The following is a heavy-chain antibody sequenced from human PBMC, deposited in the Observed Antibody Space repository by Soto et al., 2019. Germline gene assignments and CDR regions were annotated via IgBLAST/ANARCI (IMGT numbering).Heavy chain of an antibody. D-gene: IGHD6-19*01. CDR1: GYTFTSYY. CDR3: ARAYGGGWPTPAEYFQH. Sequence: ASVKVSCKASGYTFTSYYMHWVRQAPGQGLEWMGIINPSGGSTSYAQKFQGRVTMTRDTSTSTVYMELSSLRSEDTAVYYCARAYGGGWPTPAEYFQHWGQGTLVTVSS. J-gene: IGHJ1*01. V-gene: IGHV1-46*01. CDR2: INPSGGST.